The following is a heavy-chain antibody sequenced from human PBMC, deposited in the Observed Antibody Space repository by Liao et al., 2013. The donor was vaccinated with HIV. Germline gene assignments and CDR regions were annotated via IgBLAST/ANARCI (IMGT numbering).Heavy chain of an antibody. CDR1: GGSFSGYY. J-gene: IGHJ6*03. Sequence: QVQLQQWGAGLLKPSETLSLTCAVYGGSFSGYYWSWIRQPPGKGLEWIGEINHSGSTNYNPSLKSRVTISVDTSKNQFSLKLSSVTAADTAVYYCARVVSPGSYYKVVYYMDVWGKGTTVTVSS. D-gene: IGHD3-10*01. CDR2: INHSGST. CDR3: ARVVSPGSYYKVVYYMDV. V-gene: IGHV4-34*01.